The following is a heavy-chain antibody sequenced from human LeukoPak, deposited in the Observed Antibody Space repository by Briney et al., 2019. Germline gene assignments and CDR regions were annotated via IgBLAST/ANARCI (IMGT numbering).Heavy chain of an antibody. V-gene: IGHV4-34*01. CDR2: INHSGST. CDR1: GGSFSGYY. Sequence: PSETLSLTCAVYGGSFSGYYWSWTRQPPGKGLEWIGEINHSGSTNYNPSLKSRVTISVDTSKNQFSLKLSSVTAADTAVYYCARGLSYYEPWGQGTLVTVSS. J-gene: IGHJ5*02. D-gene: IGHD3-22*01. CDR3: ARGLSYYEP.